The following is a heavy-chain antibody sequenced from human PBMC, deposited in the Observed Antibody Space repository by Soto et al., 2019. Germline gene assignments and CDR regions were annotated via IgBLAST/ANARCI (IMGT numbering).Heavy chain of an antibody. Sequence: LRLSCAASGFSFSSSWMNWVRQAPGKGLEWVADIKEDGSEKYYVDSLKGQFTISRDNAKNSLYLQMNSLRAEDTAVYYCARGDYYDRRFDSWGQGTLVTVSS. CDR2: IKEDGSEK. CDR1: GFSFSSSW. J-gene: IGHJ4*02. CDR3: ARGDYYDRRFDS. V-gene: IGHV3-7*03. D-gene: IGHD3-22*01.